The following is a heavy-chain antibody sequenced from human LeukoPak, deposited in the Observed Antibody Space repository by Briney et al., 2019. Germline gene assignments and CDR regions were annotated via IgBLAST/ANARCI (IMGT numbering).Heavy chain of an antibody. V-gene: IGHV4-31*03. J-gene: IGHJ4*02. CDR2: IYYSGST. CDR3: ARRSDSSGYYYTRGGYFDY. CDR1: GGSISSGGYY. Sequence: PSETLSLTCTVSGGSISSGGYYWSWIRQHPGKGLEWIGYIYYSGSTYYNPSLKSRVTISVDTSKNQFSLKLSSVTAADTAVYYCARRSDSSGYYYTRGGYFDYWGQGTLVTVSS. D-gene: IGHD3-22*01.